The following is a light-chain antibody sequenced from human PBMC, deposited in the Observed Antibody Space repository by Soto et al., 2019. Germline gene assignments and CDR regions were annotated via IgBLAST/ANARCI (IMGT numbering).Light chain of an antibody. CDR1: SGSVSTSYY. CDR3: VLYVRRGIGV. V-gene: IGLV8-61*01. J-gene: IGLJ3*02. Sequence: QTVVTQEPSFSVSPGGTVTLTCDLSSGSVSTSYYPSWYQRTPGQAPRTLIYRTKTRSSGVPDRFSGSILGSKAALTITGAQADDEGDYYCVLYVRRGIGVFGGGTKLTVL. CDR2: RTK.